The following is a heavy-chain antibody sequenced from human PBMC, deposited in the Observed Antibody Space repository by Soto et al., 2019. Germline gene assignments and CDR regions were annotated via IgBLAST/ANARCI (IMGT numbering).Heavy chain of an antibody. CDR1: GYTFTSYA. J-gene: IGHJ3*02. Sequence: ASLKVSCKASGYTFTSYAMHWVRQAPGQRLEWMGWINAGNGNTKYSQKFQGRVTITRDTSASTAYMELSSLRSEDTAVYYCARVRVWWELREGAFDIWGQGTMVTVSS. CDR3: ARVRVWWELREGAFDI. CDR2: INAGNGNT. V-gene: IGHV1-3*01. D-gene: IGHD1-26*01.